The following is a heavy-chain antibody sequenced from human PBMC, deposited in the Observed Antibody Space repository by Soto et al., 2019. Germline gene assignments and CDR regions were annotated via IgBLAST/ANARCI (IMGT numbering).Heavy chain of an antibody. CDR2: IIPIFGTA. Sequence: QVQLVQSGAEVKKPESSVKVSCKASGGTFSSYAISWVRQAPGQGLEWMGGIIPIFGTANYAQKFQGRGTITADESTSTAVMELSSLRSEDTAVYYCSRGGGYSYGYGRLGLAYWGEGTLVTVSS. D-gene: IGHD5-18*01. V-gene: IGHV1-69*12. J-gene: IGHJ4*02. CDR3: SRGGGYSYGYGRLGLAY. CDR1: GGTFSSYA.